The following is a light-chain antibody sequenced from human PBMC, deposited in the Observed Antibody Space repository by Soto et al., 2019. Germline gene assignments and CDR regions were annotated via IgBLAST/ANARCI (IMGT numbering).Light chain of an antibody. CDR1: QSISSN. CDR3: QHYNNWPPWT. J-gene: IGKJ1*01. Sequence: EIVMTQSPATLSVSPGERATLSCRASQSISSNLAWYQQKPGQAPRLLIYGASTRATGIPARFIGSGSGTEFTIPISSLQSEDFAVYYCQHYNNWPPWTFGQGTKVEIK. V-gene: IGKV3-15*01. CDR2: GAS.